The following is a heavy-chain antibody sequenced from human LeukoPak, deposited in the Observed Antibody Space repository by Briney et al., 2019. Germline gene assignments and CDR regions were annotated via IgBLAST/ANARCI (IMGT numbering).Heavy chain of an antibody. CDR2: ISSSGSTI. D-gene: IGHD3-16*01. CDR1: GFTFSSYD. J-gene: IGHJ4*02. Sequence: GGSLRLSCAASGFTFSSYDMNWVRQAPGKGLEWVSYISSSGSTIYYAVSVQGRFTISRDNAKNSLYLQMNSLRAEDTAVCYCARGLNQGHYFDSWGQGTLVTVSS. V-gene: IGHV3-48*03. CDR3: ARGLNQGHYFDS.